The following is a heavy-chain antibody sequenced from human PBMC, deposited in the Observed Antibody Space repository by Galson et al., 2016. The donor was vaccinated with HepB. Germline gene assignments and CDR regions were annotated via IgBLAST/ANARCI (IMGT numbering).Heavy chain of an antibody. V-gene: IGHV3-23*01. CDR3: VKGYCSGGTCYSGLFDY. CDR2: ISSSAIRT. CDR1: GFIFSGYA. D-gene: IGHD2-15*01. Sequence: SLRLSCAASGFIFSGYAMSWVRQAPGKGPEWVSTISSSAIRTYFADSVRGRFTIPRDNSKNTLYLQMDSLRPEDTAVYYCVKGYCSGGTCYSGLFDYWGQGALVTVSS. J-gene: IGHJ4*02.